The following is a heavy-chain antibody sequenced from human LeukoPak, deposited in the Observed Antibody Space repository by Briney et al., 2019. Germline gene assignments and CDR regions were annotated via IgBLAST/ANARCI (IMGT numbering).Heavy chain of an antibody. Sequence: GGSLRLSCAASGLTFSTLALHWVRQAPGKGLEWLAIISYDGNSKFYADSVRGRFTISRDNSRNTLYLQMSSLETEDTAVYYCARDLSSAPHDENWAADRFDPWGQGTLVTVSS. CDR3: ARDLSSAPHDENWAADRFDP. V-gene: IGHV3-30-3*01. CDR1: GLTFSTLA. J-gene: IGHJ5*02. D-gene: IGHD7-27*01. CDR2: ISYDGNSK.